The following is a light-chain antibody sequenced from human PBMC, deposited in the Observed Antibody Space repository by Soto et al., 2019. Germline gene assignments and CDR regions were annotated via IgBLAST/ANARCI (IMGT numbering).Light chain of an antibody. CDR3: SAWDGSLNGLV. J-gene: IGLJ3*02. Sequence: VLTHPPSASGPPGQRVTISCSGSSSNIGSNILNWYRQVPGTAPKLLIYNNVHRPSGVPDRFSGSKSGASGSLAISGLQLEDEADYYCSAWDGSLNGLVFGGGTKLTVL. V-gene: IGLV1-44*01. CDR1: SSNIGSNI. CDR2: NNV.